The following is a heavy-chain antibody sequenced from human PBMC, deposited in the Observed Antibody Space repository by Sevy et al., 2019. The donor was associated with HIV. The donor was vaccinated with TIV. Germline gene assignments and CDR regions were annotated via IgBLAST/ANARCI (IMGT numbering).Heavy chain of an antibody. Sequence: GGSLRLSCVASGFTFGHYTMNWVRQAPGKGLEWVSSIGSSSNYIYYADSVKGRFSISRDNTKNSLYLQMNTLRAEDTAVQYYASSITLVRGAKYYSVDSWGQGTQVTVSS. CDR1: GFTFGHYT. J-gene: IGHJ4*02. V-gene: IGHV3-21*01. CDR2: IGSSSNYI. D-gene: IGHD3-10*01. CDR3: ASSITLVRGAKYYSVDS.